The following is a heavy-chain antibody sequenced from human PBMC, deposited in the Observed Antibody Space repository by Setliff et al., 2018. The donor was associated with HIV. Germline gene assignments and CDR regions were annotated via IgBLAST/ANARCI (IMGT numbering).Heavy chain of an antibody. Sequence: PGGSLRLSCAASGFTFSSYAMHWVRQAPGKGLEWVAYISRSSSSKYYADSVKGRFTISRDNAKNSLYLQLNSLRAEDTAVYYCARSDWGSKDDYWGQGTLVTVSS. V-gene: IGHV3-48*01. CDR2: ISRSSSSK. CDR3: ARSDWGSKDDY. CDR1: GFTFSSYA. D-gene: IGHD7-27*01. J-gene: IGHJ4*02.